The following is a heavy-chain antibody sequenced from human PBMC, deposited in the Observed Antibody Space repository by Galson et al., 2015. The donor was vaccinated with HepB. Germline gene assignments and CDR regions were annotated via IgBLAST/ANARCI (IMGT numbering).Heavy chain of an antibody. CDR2: ISSSSSYT. V-gene: IGHV3-11*06. CDR1: GFTFSDYY. CDR3: ARARFQVTPFDAFDI. J-gene: IGHJ3*02. Sequence: SLRLSCAASGFTFSDYYMSWIRQAPGKGLEWVSYISSSSSYTNYADSVKGRFTISRDNAKNSLYLQMNSLRAEDTAVYYCARARFQVTPFDAFDIWGQGTMVTVSS. D-gene: IGHD2-15*01.